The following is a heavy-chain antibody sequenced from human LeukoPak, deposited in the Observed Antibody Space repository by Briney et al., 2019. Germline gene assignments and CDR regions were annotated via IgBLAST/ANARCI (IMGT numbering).Heavy chain of an antibody. CDR2: IYYSGST. V-gene: IGHV4-61*01. CDR3: ARGHAGYSSSWYVDY. Sequence: SETLSLTCTVSGGSISSSSYYWSWIRQPPGKGLEWIGYIYYSGSTNYNPSLKSRVTISVDTSKNQFSLKLSSVTAADTAVYYCARGHAGYSSSWYVDYWGQGTLVTVSS. J-gene: IGHJ4*02. CDR1: GGSISSSSYY. D-gene: IGHD6-13*01.